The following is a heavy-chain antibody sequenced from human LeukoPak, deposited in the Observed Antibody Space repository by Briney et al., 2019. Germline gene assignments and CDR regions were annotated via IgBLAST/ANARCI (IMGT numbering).Heavy chain of an antibody. Sequence: SETLSLTCTVSGGSISGYYWSWIRQPAGKGLEWIGRIYTSGSTNYNPSLKSRVTMSVDTSKNQFSLKLSSVTAADTAMYYCARGGQRGYCSSSSCYAFDYWGQGTLVTVSS. D-gene: IGHD2-2*01. V-gene: IGHV4-4*07. CDR3: ARGGQRGYCSSSSCYAFDY. CDR2: IYTSGST. J-gene: IGHJ4*02. CDR1: GGSISGYY.